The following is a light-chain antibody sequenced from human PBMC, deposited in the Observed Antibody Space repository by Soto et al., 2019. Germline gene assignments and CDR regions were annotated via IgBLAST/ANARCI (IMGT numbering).Light chain of an antibody. V-gene: IGLV2-14*01. J-gene: IGLJ1*01. CDR1: SSDVGGYKF. CDR3: SSYTTSSTLEV. CDR2: GVN. Sequence: QSALTQPASVSGSPGQSITISCTGTSSDVGGYKFVSWYQQHPGKAPKLMIYGVNNRPSGVSNRFSGSKSGNTASLTISGLQAEDEADYYCSSYTTSSTLEVFGTGTKLTVL.